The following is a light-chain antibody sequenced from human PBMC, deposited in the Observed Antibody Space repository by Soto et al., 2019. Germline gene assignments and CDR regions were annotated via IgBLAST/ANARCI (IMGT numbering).Light chain of an antibody. CDR1: QSIGIY. CDR3: QQYYGLPPLT. V-gene: IGKV1-39*01. Sequence: DIQMTHSPSSLSASVGDRVTITFRSSQSIGIYLNWYQKKPGKAPKLLIHVASTLQSGAPSTFSGSGYGTDFALTISSLQPEDIATYYCQQYYGLPPLTFGQGTRLEIK. J-gene: IGKJ5*01. CDR2: VAS.